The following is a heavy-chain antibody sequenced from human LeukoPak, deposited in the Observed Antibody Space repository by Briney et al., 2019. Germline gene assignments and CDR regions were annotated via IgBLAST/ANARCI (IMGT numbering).Heavy chain of an antibody. CDR2: IYYSGST. D-gene: IGHD4-17*01. CDR1: GGSISSSSYY. J-gene: IGHJ6*03. CDR3: ARVRTTVKLYYYYYYMDV. V-gene: IGHV4-39*07. Sequence: SETLSLTCTVSGGSISSSSYYWGWIRQPPGKGLEWIGSIYYSGSTYYNPSLKSRVTISVDTSKNQFSLKLSSVTAADTAVYYCARVRTTVKLYYYYYYMDVWGKGTTVTVSS.